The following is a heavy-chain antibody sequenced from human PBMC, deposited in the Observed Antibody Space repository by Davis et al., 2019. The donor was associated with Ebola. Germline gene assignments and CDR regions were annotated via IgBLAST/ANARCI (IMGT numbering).Heavy chain of an antibody. Sequence: GESLKISCKGSGYSFTTHWIGWVRQMPGKGLEWMGIIYPGDSDTRYSPSFRGQVTISADKSVNTAYLQWSSLKASDTAIYYCARSGTGYYYGMDVWGQGTTVTVSS. CDR2: IYPGDSDT. CDR3: ARSGTGYYYGMDV. V-gene: IGHV5-51*01. J-gene: IGHJ6*02. D-gene: IGHD1-1*01. CDR1: GYSFTTHW.